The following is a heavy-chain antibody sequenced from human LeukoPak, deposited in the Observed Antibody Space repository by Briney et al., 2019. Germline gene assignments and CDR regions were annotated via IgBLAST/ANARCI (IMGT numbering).Heavy chain of an antibody. CDR3: AGVFSGRRPFEL. V-gene: IGHV4-4*07. J-gene: IGHJ1*01. CDR2: IYTSGST. D-gene: IGHD3-10*01. Sequence: SSETLSLTCTVSGGSISSYYWSWIRQPAGKGLEWIGRIYTSGSTNYNPSLKSRVTTSIDTSKKQFSLNLSSVTAADTAIYYCAGVFSGRRPFELWGQGILVTVSS. CDR1: GGSISSYY.